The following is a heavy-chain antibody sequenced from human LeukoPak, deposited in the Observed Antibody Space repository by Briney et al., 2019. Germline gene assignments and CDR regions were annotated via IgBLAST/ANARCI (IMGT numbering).Heavy chain of an antibody. CDR1: GFTFSSYG. CDR2: IWYDGSNK. J-gene: IGHJ4*02. Sequence: GGSLRLSCAASGFTFSSYGMHWVRQAPGKGLEWVAVIWYDGSNKYYADSVKGRFTISRDNSKNTLYLQMNSLRAEDTAVYYCARGTYNGSYSDQGVFDYWGQGTLVTVSS. CDR3: ARGTYNGSYSDQGVFDY. V-gene: IGHV3-33*01. D-gene: IGHD1-26*01.